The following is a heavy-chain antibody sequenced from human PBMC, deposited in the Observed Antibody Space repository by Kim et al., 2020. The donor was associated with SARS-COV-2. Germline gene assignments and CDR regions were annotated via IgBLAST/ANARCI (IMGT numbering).Heavy chain of an antibody. V-gene: IGHV3-23*05. Sequence: YYADAVKGLFTVSRDNSKNTVYLQMNSLRADGAAVYFCATVAPGSREYLQNWGQGALVSVSS. D-gene: IGHD1-26*01. J-gene: IGHJ1*01. CDR3: ATVAPGSREYLQN.